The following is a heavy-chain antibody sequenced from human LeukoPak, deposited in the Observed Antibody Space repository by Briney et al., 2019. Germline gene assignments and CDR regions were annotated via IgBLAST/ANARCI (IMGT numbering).Heavy chain of an antibody. CDR2: FDPEDGET. CDR3: ATGYYDILTGYTY. Sequence: ASVKVSCKASGYTFTSYAMNWVRQAPGQGLEWMGGFDPEDGETIYAQKFQGRVTMTEDTSTDTAYMELSSLRSEDTAVYYCATGYYDILTGYTYWGQGTLVTVSS. V-gene: IGHV1-24*01. D-gene: IGHD3-9*01. CDR1: GYTFTSYA. J-gene: IGHJ4*02.